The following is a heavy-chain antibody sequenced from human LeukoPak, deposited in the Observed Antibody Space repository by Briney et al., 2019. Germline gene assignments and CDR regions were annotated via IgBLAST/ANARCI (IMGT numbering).Heavy chain of an antibody. V-gene: IGHV4-59*01. D-gene: IGHD3-10*01. CDR3: ARGGMVRGVIGAFDI. Sequence: SETLSLTCTVSGGSISTYYWSWIRQPPGRGLEWIGYIYYSGSTNYNPSLKSRVTISVDTSTNQFSLRLSSVTAADTAVYYCARGGMVRGVIGAFDIWGQGTMVTVSS. CDR1: GGSISTYY. J-gene: IGHJ3*02. CDR2: IYYSGST.